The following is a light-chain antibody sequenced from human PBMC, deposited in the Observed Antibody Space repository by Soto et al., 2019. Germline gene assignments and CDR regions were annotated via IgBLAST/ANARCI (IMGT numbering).Light chain of an antibody. CDR1: QSISNY. V-gene: IGKV3-20*01. CDR2: GAS. CDR3: QQYTGPPTT. Sequence: IVMTPSTSTLSLSPGEKATLSCRASQSISNYLAWCQQRPGQAPRLLIYGASTRAAGIPDRFSGSGSGTDFTLTITRLEPEDSAVYFCQQYTGPPTTFGQGTRLEI. J-gene: IGKJ5*01.